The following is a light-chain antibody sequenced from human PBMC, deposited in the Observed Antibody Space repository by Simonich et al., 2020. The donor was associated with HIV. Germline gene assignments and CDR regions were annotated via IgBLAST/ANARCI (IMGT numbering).Light chain of an antibody. J-gene: IGKJ4*01. CDR2: DAS. CDR1: QDIRNY. CDR3: QQYDNLPPLT. V-gene: IGKV1-33*01. Sequence: DIQMTQSPSSLSASVGDRVTITCQASQDIRNYLNCYQQKPGKAHKLLIYDASNLETGVPSRFSGSGSGTDFTFTISSLQPEDIATYYCQQYDNLPPLTFGGGTKVEIK.